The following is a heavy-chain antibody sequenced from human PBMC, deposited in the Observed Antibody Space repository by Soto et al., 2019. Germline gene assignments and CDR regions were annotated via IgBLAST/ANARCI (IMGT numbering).Heavy chain of an antibody. CDR1: GFTFSSYG. V-gene: IGHV3-30*18. D-gene: IGHD1-26*01. J-gene: IGHJ5*02. CDR2: ISYDGSSK. Sequence: GGSLRLYCAASGFTFSSYGMYWVRQAPGKGLEWVAVISYDGSSKYYADSVKGRLTISRDNSENTLYLQMNSLRAEDTAVYYCAKGSIVGATKDWFDPWGQGTLVTVSS. CDR3: AKGSIVGATKDWFDP.